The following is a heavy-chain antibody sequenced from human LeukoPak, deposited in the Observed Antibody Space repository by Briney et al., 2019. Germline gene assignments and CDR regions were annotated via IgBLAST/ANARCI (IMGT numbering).Heavy chain of an antibody. CDR1: GGSFSGYY. J-gene: IGHJ4*02. D-gene: IGHD3-9*01. CDR3: ARGGKRLRYFDWLLGWYFDY. Sequence: SETLSLTCAVYGGSFSGYYRSWIRQPPGKGLEWIGEINHSGSTNYNPSLKSRVTISVDTSKNQFSLKLSSVTAADTAVYYCARGGKRLRYFDWLLGWYFDYWGQGTLVTVSS. CDR2: INHSGST. V-gene: IGHV4-34*01.